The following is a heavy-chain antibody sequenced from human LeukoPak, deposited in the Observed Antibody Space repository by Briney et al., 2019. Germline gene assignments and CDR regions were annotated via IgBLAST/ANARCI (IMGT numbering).Heavy chain of an antibody. D-gene: IGHD3-10*01. CDR1: GFTFSDYY. Sequence: GGSLRLSCAASGFTFSDYYMSWIRQAPGKGLEWVSYISSSGSTIYYADSAKGRFTISRDNAKNSLYLQMNSLRAEDTAVYYCARADRTYYQGFYYWGQGTLVTVSS. V-gene: IGHV3-11*01. CDR2: ISSSGSTI. J-gene: IGHJ4*02. CDR3: ARADRTYYQGFYY.